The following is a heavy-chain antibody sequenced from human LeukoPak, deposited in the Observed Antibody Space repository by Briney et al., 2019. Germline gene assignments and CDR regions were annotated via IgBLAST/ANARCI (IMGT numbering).Heavy chain of an antibody. CDR3: ARDPGYCSSTSCYYFDY. CDR1: GFTVSSNY. D-gene: IGHD2-2*01. Sequence: GGSLRLSCAASGFTVSSNYMSWVRQAPGKGLEWVSVIYSGGSTYYADSVKGRFTISRDNSKSTLYLQMNSLRAEDTAVYYCARDPGYCSSTSCYYFDYWGQGTLVTVSS. J-gene: IGHJ4*02. CDR2: IYSGGST. V-gene: IGHV3-66*02.